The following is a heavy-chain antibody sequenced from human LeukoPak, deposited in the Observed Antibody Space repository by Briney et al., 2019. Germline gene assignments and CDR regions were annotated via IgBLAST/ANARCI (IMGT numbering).Heavy chain of an antibody. V-gene: IGHV3-23*01. Sequence: GGSLRLSCAASGFTFSSNAMSWVRQAPGKGLEWVSAISGSGGSTYYADSVKGRFTISRDKSKNTLYLQMNSLRVEDTGIYFCAKDRSLWFGELQDYWGQGTLVTASS. CDR3: AKDRSLWFGELQDY. CDR1: GFTFSSNA. J-gene: IGHJ4*02. CDR2: ISGSGGST. D-gene: IGHD3-10*01.